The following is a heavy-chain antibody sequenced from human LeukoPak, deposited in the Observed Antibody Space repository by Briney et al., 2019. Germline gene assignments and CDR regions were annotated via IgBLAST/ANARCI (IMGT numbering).Heavy chain of an antibody. J-gene: IGHJ3*02. CDR2: ISYDGSNK. V-gene: IGHV3-30*03. CDR3: ARDQSSSGRGGAFDI. Sequence: GGSLRLSCEVCDFKSSDYWSNWVRRAPGMGLEWVAVISYDGSNKYYADSVKGRFTISRDNSKNTLYLQMNSLRAEDKAVYYCARDQSSSGRGGAFDIWGQGTTVTVSS. D-gene: IGHD1-14*01. CDR1: DFKSSDYW.